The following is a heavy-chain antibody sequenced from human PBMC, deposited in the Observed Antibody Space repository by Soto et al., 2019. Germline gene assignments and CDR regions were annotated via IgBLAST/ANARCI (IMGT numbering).Heavy chain of an antibody. CDR1: GFTFSGSA. D-gene: IGHD3-3*01. Sequence: PGGSLRLSCAASGFTFSGSAMHWVRQASGKGLEWVGRIRSKANSYATAYAASVKGRFTISRDDSKNTAYLQMNSLKTEDTAVYYCTRLVTIFGVVIPGVDAFDIWGQGTMVTVSS. V-gene: IGHV3-73*01. J-gene: IGHJ3*02. CDR2: IRSKANSYAT. CDR3: TRLVTIFGVVIPGVDAFDI.